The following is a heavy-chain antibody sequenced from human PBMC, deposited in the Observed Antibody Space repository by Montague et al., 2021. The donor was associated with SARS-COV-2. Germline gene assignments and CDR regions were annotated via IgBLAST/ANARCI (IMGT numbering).Heavy chain of an antibody. CDR3: ARDSHYYDSSGHFDY. J-gene: IGHJ4*02. CDR2: ISYSGST. D-gene: IGHD3-22*01. V-gene: IGHV4-59*13. Sequence: SETLSLPCTASGGSITSYYWSWIRQPPGKGLEWIGYISYSGSTNYNPSLKSRVTISVDTSKNQFSLKLSSVTAADTAVYYCARDSHYYDSSGHFDYWGQGTLVTVSS. CDR1: GGSITSYY.